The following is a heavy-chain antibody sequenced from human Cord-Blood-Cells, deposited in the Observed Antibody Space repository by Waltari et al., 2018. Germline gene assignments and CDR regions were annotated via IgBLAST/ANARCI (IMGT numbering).Heavy chain of an antibody. CDR2: IKQDGSEK. J-gene: IGHJ4*02. Sequence: EVQLVESGGGLVQPGGSLRLSCAASGFTFSSYWMSWVRQAPGKGLEWVANIKQDGSEKYYVDSVKGRFTISRDNAKNSLYLQMNSLRAEDMAVYYCAREPDSSGYPYYFDYWGQGTLVTVSS. CDR1: GFTFSSYW. D-gene: IGHD3-22*01. V-gene: IGHV3-7*01. CDR3: AREPDSSGYPYYFDY.